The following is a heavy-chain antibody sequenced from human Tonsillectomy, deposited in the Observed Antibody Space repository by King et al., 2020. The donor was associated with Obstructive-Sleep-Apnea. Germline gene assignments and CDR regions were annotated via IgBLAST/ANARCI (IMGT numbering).Heavy chain of an antibody. CDR3: AREAGYCSSTSCYAGERGGMDV. J-gene: IGHJ6*02. D-gene: IGHD2-2*01. Sequence: VQLQESGPGLVKPSQTMSLTCTVSGGSISSGDYYWRWIRQPPGKGLEWIGYIYYSGSTYYNPSLKSRVTISVDTSKNQFSLKLSSVTAADTAVYYCAREAGYCSSTSCYAGERGGMDVWGQGTTVTVSS. CDR1: GGSISSGDYY. V-gene: IGHV4-30-4*01. CDR2: IYYSGST.